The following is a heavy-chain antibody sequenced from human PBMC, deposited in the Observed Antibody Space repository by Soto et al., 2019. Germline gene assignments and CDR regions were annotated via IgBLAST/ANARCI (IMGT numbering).Heavy chain of an antibody. V-gene: IGHV5-51*01. J-gene: IGHJ5*02. D-gene: IGHD5-12*01. CDR3: ARHRGRDGYNYCFGP. CDR2: IYPGDSDT. Sequence: ESLKISCKGSGYSFTSYWIGWVRQMPGKGLEWMGIIYPGDSDTRYSPSFQGQVTISADKSISTAYLQWSGLKASDTAMYYCARHRGRDGYNYCFGPWGPRTLVTVCS. CDR1: GYSFTSYW.